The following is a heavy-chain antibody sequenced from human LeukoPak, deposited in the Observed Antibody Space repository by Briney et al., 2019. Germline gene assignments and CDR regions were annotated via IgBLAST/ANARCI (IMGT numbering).Heavy chain of an antibody. V-gene: IGHV1-2*02. Sequence: ASVKVSCKASGYTFTGYYIHWVRQAPGQGLECMGWINPNTGGTNYAQKYAQKFQGRVTMTRDTSISTAYMELSRLRSDDTAVYYCARGPPVTTINYYYMDVWGKGTTVTVSS. J-gene: IGHJ6*03. CDR3: ARGPPVTTINYYYMDV. CDR1: GYTFTGYY. CDR2: INPNTGGT. D-gene: IGHD4-17*01.